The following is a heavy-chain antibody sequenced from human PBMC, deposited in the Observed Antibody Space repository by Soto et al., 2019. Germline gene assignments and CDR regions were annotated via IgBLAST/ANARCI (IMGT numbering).Heavy chain of an antibody. CDR1: GFTFSSYA. J-gene: IGHJ3*02. Sequence: EVQLLESGGGLVQPGGSLRLSCAASGFTFSSYAMSWVRQAPGKGLEWVSAISGSGASTYYADSVKGRFTISRDKSENTLYVQMNSLRAEDTALYYCAKDARSHWNTGHYHDAFDIWGQGTMVTVSS. CDR3: AKDARSHWNTGHYHDAFDI. V-gene: IGHV3-23*01. CDR2: ISGSGAST. D-gene: IGHD1-1*01.